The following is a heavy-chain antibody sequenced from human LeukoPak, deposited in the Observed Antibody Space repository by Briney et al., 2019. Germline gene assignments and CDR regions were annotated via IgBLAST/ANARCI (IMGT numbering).Heavy chain of an antibody. CDR1: GFTFSDTW. D-gene: IGHD4-17*01. J-gene: IGHJ3*02. CDR2: IRSDGSDT. CDR3: ARELNGDYWDAFDI. V-gene: IGHV3-74*01. Sequence: GGSLRLSCAASGFTFSDTWMHWVRQAPGEGLVWVSRIRSDGSDTRYAESVKGRFTISRDNAKNTLYLQMNSLRAEDTAVYYCARELNGDYWDAFDIWGQGTMVTVSS.